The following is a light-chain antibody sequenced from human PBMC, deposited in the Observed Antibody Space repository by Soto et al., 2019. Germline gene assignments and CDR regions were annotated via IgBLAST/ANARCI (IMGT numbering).Light chain of an antibody. Sequence: EIVLTHSPGTLSLSPGERATLSFSSSQSVASNYLGWYQQKPGQAPRVLIFDASIRATGIPDRFSASGSGSDFTLTISRLEPDDFAVYYCHQYDSLPLTFGGGTKVDIK. CDR2: DAS. CDR3: HQYDSLPLT. J-gene: IGKJ4*01. V-gene: IGKV3-20*01. CDR1: QSVASNY.